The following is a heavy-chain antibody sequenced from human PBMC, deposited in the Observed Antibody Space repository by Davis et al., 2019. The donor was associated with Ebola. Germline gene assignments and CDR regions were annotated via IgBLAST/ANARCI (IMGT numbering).Heavy chain of an antibody. J-gene: IGHJ4*02. CDR2: INPYSGGT. V-gene: IGHV1-2*02. Sequence: ASVKVSCKASGYTFAGYCIHWVRQAPGQGLEWMGWINPYSGGTVYAQKFQGRVTMTSDTSITTAYMELNSLDSDDTALYYCASLTGLGYWGQGTLVTVSS. CDR1: GYTFAGYC. D-gene: IGHD3/OR15-3a*01. CDR3: ASLTGLGY.